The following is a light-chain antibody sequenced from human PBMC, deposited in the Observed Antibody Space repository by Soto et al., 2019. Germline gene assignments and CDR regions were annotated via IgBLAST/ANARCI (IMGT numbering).Light chain of an antibody. J-gene: IGLJ3*02. Sequence: QSVLTQPPSTSGTPGQRVTISCAGSNSNIGSNNVYWYQQLPGTAPKLLIYKINQRPSGVPDRFSGSKSGTSASLAVSGLRSEDEADYYCCSYAGSYSWVFGGGTKLTVL. CDR1: NSNIGSNN. CDR3: CSYAGSYSWV. CDR2: KIN. V-gene: IGLV1-47*01.